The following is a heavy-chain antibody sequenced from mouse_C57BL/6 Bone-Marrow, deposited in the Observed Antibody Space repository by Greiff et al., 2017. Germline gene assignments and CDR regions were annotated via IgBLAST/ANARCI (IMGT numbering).Heavy chain of an antibody. Sequence: QVQLQQSGAELVKPGASVKLSCKASGYTFTSYWMHWVKQRPGHGLEWIGMIHPNSGSNNYNEKFKSKATLTVDKSSSTAYMQISSLTSEDSAVYYCAAYDGYYGYWGQGTTLTVSS. CDR3: AAYDGYYGY. V-gene: IGHV1-64*01. J-gene: IGHJ2*01. CDR1: GYTFTSYW. D-gene: IGHD2-3*01. CDR2: IHPNSGSN.